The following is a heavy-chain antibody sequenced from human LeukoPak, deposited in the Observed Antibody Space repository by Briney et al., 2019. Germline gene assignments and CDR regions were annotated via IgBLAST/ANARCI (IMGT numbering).Heavy chain of an antibody. CDR2: ISGSGGST. J-gene: IGHJ6*03. CDR3: AKDGRITIFGVVIISYYYMDV. D-gene: IGHD3-3*01. CDR1: GFTFSSYA. Sequence: GGSLRLSCAASGFTFSSYAMSWVRQAPGKGLEWVSAISGSGGSTYYADSVKGRFTISGDNSKNTLYLQMNSLRAEDTAVYYCAKDGRITIFGVVIISYYYMDVWGKGTTVTVSS. V-gene: IGHV3-23*01.